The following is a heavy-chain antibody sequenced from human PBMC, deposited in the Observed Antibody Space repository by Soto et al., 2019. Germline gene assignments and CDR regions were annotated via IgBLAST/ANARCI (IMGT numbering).Heavy chain of an antibody. Sequence: QVQLVQSGAEVKKPGASVKVSCKASGYTFTSYGISWVRQAPGQGLEWMGWISAYNGNTNYAQKLQGRVTMTTDTSTSTAYMERRSLGSDVTAVYYCAREVTMVRGVIITGVFDYWGQGTLVTVSS. J-gene: IGHJ4*02. CDR1: GYTFTSYG. CDR3: AREVTMVRGVIITGVFDY. V-gene: IGHV1-18*01. D-gene: IGHD3-10*01. CDR2: ISAYNGNT.